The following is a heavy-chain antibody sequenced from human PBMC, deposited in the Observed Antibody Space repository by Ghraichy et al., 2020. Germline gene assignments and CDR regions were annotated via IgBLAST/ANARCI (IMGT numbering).Heavy chain of an antibody. V-gene: IGHV3-9*01. CDR3: AKDVGPDVFGRFDY. Sequence: SLRLSCAASGFTFDDYAMHWVRQAPGKGLEWVSGISWNSGSIGYADSVKGRFTISRDNAKNSLYLQMNSLRAEDTALYYCAKDVGPDVFGRFDYWGQGTLVTVSS. D-gene: IGHD3-10*02. J-gene: IGHJ4*02. CDR2: ISWNSGSI. CDR1: GFTFDDYA.